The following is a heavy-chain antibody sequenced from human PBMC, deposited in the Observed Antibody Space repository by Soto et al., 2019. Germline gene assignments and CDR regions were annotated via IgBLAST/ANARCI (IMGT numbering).Heavy chain of an antibody. CDR2: IRSKANSYAT. D-gene: IGHD3-22*01. CDR1: GFTFSGSA. V-gene: IGHV3-73*01. CDR3: TMVRADYYDSSGPNY. Sequence: GGSLRLSCAASGFTFSGSAMHWVRQASGKGLEWVGRIRSKANSYATAYAASVKGRFTISRDDSKNTAYLQMNSLKTEDTAVYYCTMVRADYYDSSGPNYWGQRTLVTVSS. J-gene: IGHJ4*02.